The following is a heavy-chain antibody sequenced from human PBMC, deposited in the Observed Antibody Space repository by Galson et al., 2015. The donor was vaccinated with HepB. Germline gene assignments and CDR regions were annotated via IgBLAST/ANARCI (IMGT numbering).Heavy chain of an antibody. V-gene: IGHV5-10-1*01. J-gene: IGHJ2*01. CDR2: IDPSDSYT. D-gene: IGHD3-10*01. Sequence: QSGAEVKKPGESLRISCKGSGYSFTSYWINWVRQMPGKGLEWLGRIDPSDSYTNYSPSFQGHVTISADRSISTAYLQWSSLKAPDTAMYYCARPYYYGSGSDWYFDLWGRGTLVTVSS. CDR1: GYSFTSYW. CDR3: ARPYYYGSGSDWYFDL.